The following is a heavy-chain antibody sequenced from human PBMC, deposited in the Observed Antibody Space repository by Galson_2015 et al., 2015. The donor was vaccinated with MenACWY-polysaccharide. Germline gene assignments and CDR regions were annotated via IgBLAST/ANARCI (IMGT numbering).Heavy chain of an antibody. CDR3: SRGLNGNDRPLGFGS. D-gene: IGHD1-1*01. CDR1: GDFKNYY. CDR2: ISYTGSA. Sequence: ETLSLTCIVSGDFKNYYWSWIRQPPGKGLEWIGYISYTGSANYNPSLKSRVTMSVDTSKNQFSLKVRSVTAADTAVYYCSRGLNGNDRPLGFGSWGQGSLVTVSS. V-gene: IGHV4-59*08. J-gene: IGHJ4*02.